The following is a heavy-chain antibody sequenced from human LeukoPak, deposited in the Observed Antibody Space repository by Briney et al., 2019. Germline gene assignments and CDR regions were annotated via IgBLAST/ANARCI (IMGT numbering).Heavy chain of an antibody. Sequence: GGSLRLSCAASGFTFSSYSMNWVRQAPGKGLEWVSYISSSSSTTYYADSVKGRFTISRDNAKNSLYLQMNSLRDEDTAVYYCARVNSGYDSYFDYWGQGTLVTVSS. D-gene: IGHD5-12*01. V-gene: IGHV3-48*02. CDR3: ARVNSGYDSYFDY. CDR1: GFTFSSYS. CDR2: ISSSSSTT. J-gene: IGHJ4*02.